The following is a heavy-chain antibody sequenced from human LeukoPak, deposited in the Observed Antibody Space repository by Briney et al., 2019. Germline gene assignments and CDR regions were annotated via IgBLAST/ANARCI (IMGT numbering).Heavy chain of an antibody. CDR3: ARGGFYCGDDCYVDY. V-gene: IGHV4-34*01. CDR2: INRSGST. Sequence: PSETLSLTCAVYGGSFSYYYWSWIRQPQEKGLEWIGEINRSGSTNYNPSLKSRVTISVDTSKNQFSLKLSSVTAADTAVYYCARGGFYCGDDCYVDYWGQGTLVTVSS. CDR1: GGSFSYYY. D-gene: IGHD2-21*02. J-gene: IGHJ4*02.